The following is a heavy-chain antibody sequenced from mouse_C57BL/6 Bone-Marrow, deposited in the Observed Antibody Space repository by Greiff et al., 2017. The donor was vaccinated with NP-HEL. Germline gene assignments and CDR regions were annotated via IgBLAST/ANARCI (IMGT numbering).Heavy chain of an antibody. CDR1: GYTFTSYW. Sequence: QVQLKQPGAELVKPGASVKLSCKASGYTFTSYWMHWVKQRPGQGLEWIGMIHPNSGSTNYNEKFKGKATLTADKSSSTAYMELRSLTSEDSAVYFCARERITTVVANRYFDVWGTGTTVTVSS. J-gene: IGHJ1*03. CDR3: ARERITTVVANRYFDV. V-gene: IGHV1-64*01. CDR2: IHPNSGST. D-gene: IGHD1-1*01.